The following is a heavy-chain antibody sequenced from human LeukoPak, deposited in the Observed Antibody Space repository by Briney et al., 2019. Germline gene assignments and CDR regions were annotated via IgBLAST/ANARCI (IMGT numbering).Heavy chain of an antibody. V-gene: IGHV3-30*02. CDR2: IRYDGSNK. CDR3: AKDRGADYYGSGSYWFDP. D-gene: IGHD3-10*01. J-gene: IGHJ5*02. CDR1: GFTFSSYG. Sequence: GGTLRLSCAASGFTFSSYGMHWVRQAPGKGLEWVAFIRYDGSNKYYADSVKGRFTISRDNSRNTLYLQMNSLRPEDTAVYYCAKDRGADYYGSGSYWFDPWGQGTLVTVSS.